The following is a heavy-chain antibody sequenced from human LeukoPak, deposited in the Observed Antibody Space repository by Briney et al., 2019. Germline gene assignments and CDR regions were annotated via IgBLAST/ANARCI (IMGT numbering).Heavy chain of an antibody. CDR2: INHSGST. Sequence: PSETLSLTCAVYGGSFSGYYWGWIRQPPGKGLEWIGEINHSGSTNYNPSLKSRVTISVDTSKNQFSLKLSSVTAADTAVYYCARGGYDYVWGSKKTSAYYYYMDVWGKGTTVTVSS. J-gene: IGHJ6*03. V-gene: IGHV4-34*01. D-gene: IGHD3-16*01. CDR1: GGSFSGYY. CDR3: ARGGYDYVWGSKKTSAYYYYMDV.